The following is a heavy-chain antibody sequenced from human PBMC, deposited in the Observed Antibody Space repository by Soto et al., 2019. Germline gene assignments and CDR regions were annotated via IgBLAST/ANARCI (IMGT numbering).Heavy chain of an antibody. V-gene: IGHV4-61*08. CDR3: ARDIVCGWFDP. CDR1: GGSINNGDYY. J-gene: IGHJ5*02. D-gene: IGHD3-16*02. CDR2: IYYSGST. Sequence: SETLSLTCTVSGGSINNGDYYWTWIRQSPGKGLEWIGYIYYSGSTYYNPSLKSRVTISVDTSKNQFSLKLSSVTAADTAVYYCARDIVCGWFDPWGQGTLVTVSS.